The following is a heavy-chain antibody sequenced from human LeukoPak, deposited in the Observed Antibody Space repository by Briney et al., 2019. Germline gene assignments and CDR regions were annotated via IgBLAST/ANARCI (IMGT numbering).Heavy chain of an antibody. CDR1: GFTFSTYA. D-gene: IGHD3-22*01. CDR2: ISGSGGST. J-gene: IGHJ5*02. CDR3: AKDPTTYYDTSGYGRYNWFEP. V-gene: IGHV3-23*01. Sequence: GGSLRPSCAASGFTFSTYAMSWVRQAPGKGLEWVSGISGSGGSTYYADSVKGRFTISRDNSKNTVYVQMNSLRAEDTAVYYCAKDPTTYYDTSGYGRYNWFEPWGQGTLVSVSS.